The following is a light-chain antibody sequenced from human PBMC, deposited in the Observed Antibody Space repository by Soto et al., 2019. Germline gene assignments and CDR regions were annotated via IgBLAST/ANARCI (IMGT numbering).Light chain of an antibody. CDR1: QTISSSY. CDR3: QQYGSSQGYT. CDR2: GAS. Sequence: EVVLTQSPGTLSLSPGERAALSCRASQTISSSYLAWYQQKPVQAPRLLIYGASSRATGIPDRFSGRGSGTDFTLTISRLEPEDFAVYYCQQYGSSQGYTFGQGTKLQIK. J-gene: IGKJ2*01. V-gene: IGKV3-20*01.